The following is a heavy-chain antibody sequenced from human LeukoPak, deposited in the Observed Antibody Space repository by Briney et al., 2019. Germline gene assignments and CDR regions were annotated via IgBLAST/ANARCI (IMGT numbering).Heavy chain of an antibody. CDR2: IYSGGST. CDR1: GFTVSSNY. Sequence: PGWPLRLTCAASGFTVSSNYMSWVRQAPGKGLEWVSVIYSGGSTYYADCVKGRFTISRDNSKNTLYLQMNNLRAEDTAVYYCASGSGSYRTPYYYMDVWGKGTTVTVSS. CDR3: ASGSGSYRTPYYYMDV. D-gene: IGHD3-10*01. J-gene: IGHJ6*03. V-gene: IGHV3-53*01.